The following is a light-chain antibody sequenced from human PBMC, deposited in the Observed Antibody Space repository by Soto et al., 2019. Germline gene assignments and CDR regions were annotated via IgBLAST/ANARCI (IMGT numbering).Light chain of an antibody. Sequence: EIVMTQSPATLSVSPGERATLSCRASQSVRSNLAWYQQKPGQAPRLLIYGVSTRATGIPARFSGSGSGTDFTLTISSLQSEDFAVYYCQQYHISPPDTFGQGTKVEIK. V-gene: IGKV3-15*01. CDR3: QQYHISPPDT. CDR2: GVS. CDR1: QSVRSN. J-gene: IGKJ2*01.